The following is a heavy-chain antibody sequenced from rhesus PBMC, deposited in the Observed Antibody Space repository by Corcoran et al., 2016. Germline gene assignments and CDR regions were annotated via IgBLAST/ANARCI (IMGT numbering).Heavy chain of an antibody. D-gene: IGHD4-29*01. CDR1: GGSISSGYD. Sequence: QVQLQESGPGVVKPSETLSLTCAVSGGSISSGYDWSWIRQPPGKGLEWIGYIYGSSGSTNYNPSLKNRFTISKDASKNQFSLKLSSVTAADTAVYYCARDITVAGGFDYWGQGVLVTVSS. V-gene: IGHV4-76*01. CDR2: IYGSSGST. CDR3: ARDITVAGGFDY. J-gene: IGHJ4*01.